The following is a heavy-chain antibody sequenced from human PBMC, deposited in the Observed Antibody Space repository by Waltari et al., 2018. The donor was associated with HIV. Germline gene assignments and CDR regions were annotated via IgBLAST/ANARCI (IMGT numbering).Heavy chain of an antibody. CDR2: INHSGST. CDR1: GGSFSGSY. CDR3: ARGFSRYSGYDWWRGYYFDY. Sequence: QVQLQQWGAGLLKPSETLSLTCAVYGGSFSGSYWSWIRQPPGKGLEWIGEINHSGSTNYNPSLKSRVTISVDTSKNQFSLKLSSVTAADTAVYYCARGFSRYSGYDWWRGYYFDYWGQGTLVTVSS. D-gene: IGHD5-12*01. J-gene: IGHJ4*02. V-gene: IGHV4-34*01.